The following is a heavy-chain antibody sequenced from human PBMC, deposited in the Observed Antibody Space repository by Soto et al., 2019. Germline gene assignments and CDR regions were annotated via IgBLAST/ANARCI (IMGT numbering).Heavy chain of an antibody. D-gene: IGHD6-19*01. CDR3: ARVYSSGWYGGYFQH. CDR2: INPNSGGT. Sequence: ASVKVSCKASGYTFTGYYMHWVRQAPGQGLEWMGWINPNSGGTNYAQKFQGWVTMTRDTSISTAYMELSRLRSDDTAVYYCARVYSSGWYGGYFQHWGRGTLVTVSS. V-gene: IGHV1-2*04. CDR1: GYTFTGYY. J-gene: IGHJ1*01.